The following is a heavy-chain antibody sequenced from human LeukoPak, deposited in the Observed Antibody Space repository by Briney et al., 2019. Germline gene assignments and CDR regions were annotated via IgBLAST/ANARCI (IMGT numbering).Heavy chain of an antibody. CDR2: IYTSGST. Sequence: SETLSLTCTVSGGSISSYYWSWIRQPAGKGLEWIGRIYTSGSTNYNPSLKSRVTMSVDTSKDQISLSLSSVTAADTAVYYGARDSLGFSAFDIWGQGTMITVSS. J-gene: IGHJ3*02. V-gene: IGHV4-4*07. D-gene: IGHD3-16*01. CDR1: GGSISSYY. CDR3: ARDSLGFSAFDI.